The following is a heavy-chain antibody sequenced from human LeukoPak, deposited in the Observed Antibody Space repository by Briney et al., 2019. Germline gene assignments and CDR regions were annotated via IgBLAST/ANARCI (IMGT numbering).Heavy chain of an antibody. V-gene: IGHV3-53*01. CDR2: IYSGGST. CDR3: ARGGTFPIFDY. CDR1: GFTVSSNY. J-gene: IGHJ4*02. Sequence: GGSLRLSCTASGFTVSSNYMSWVRQAPGKGLEWVSVIYSGGSTYYADSVKGRFTISRDNSKNTLYLQMNSLRAEDTAVYYCARGGTFPIFDYWGQGTLVTVSS. D-gene: IGHD2-15*01.